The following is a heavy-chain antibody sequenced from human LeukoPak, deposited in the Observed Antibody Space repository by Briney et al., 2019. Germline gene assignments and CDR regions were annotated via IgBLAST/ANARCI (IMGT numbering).Heavy chain of an antibody. CDR2: ISGSGGST. D-gene: IGHD6-19*01. J-gene: IGHJ4*02. CDR3: ARGDSSGWYYFDY. V-gene: IGHV3-23*01. Sequence: GGSLRLSCAASGFTFSGYAMSWVRQAPGKGLEWVSAISGSGGSTYYADSVKGRFTISRDNSQNTLYLQMNSLRAEDTAVYFCARGDSSGWYYFDYWGQGTLVTVSS. CDR1: GFTFSGYA.